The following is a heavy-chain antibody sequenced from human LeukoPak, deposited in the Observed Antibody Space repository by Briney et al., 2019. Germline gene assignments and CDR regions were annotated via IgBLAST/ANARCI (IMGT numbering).Heavy chain of an antibody. CDR1: GGSLSSSY. Sequence: ESLSLTSTVGGGSLSSSYWGWVRQPPGKGLEWIGYISYSGSTSYNPSLKSPVTISVDTSKNQFSLNLSPVTAADTAVYYCARSPDGSSAIDYWGQGTLVTVSS. V-gene: IGHV4-59*08. J-gene: IGHJ4*02. CDR3: ARSPDGSSAIDY. CDR2: ISYSGST. D-gene: IGHD2-15*01.